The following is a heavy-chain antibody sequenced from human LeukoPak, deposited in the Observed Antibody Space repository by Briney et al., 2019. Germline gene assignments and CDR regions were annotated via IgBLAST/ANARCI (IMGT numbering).Heavy chain of an antibody. CDR3: AKKLRFLGMDV. CDR1: GFKFNGYG. D-gene: IGHD3-3*01. Sequence: GGSLRLSCAASGFKFNGYGVSWVRQAPGKRLEWVSGIDWNGGNTDYADSVKGRFTISRDNAENSLYLQMNSLRAEDTAVYYCAKKLRFLGMDVWGQGTTVTVSS. J-gene: IGHJ6*02. CDR2: IDWNGGNT. V-gene: IGHV3-20*04.